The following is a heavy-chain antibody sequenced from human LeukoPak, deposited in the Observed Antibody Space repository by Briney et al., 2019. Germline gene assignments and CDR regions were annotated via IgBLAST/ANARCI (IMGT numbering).Heavy chain of an antibody. D-gene: IGHD6-19*01. CDR1: GDSVSSSRYY. J-gene: IGHJ4*02. CDR2: IYYSGTT. Sequence: SETLSLTCIVSGDSVSSSRYYWGWIRQPPGRGLEWIGSIYYSGTTFYNPSLKSRVTISVDTSKNQFSLKLTSVTAADTATYYCARETSLAGFASGLGFNYWGQGILVTVSS. V-gene: IGHV4-39*07. CDR3: ARETSLAGFASGLGFNY.